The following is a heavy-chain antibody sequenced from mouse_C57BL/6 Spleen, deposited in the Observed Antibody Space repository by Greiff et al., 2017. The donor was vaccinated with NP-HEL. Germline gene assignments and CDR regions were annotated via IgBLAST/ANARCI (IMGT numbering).Heavy chain of an antibody. D-gene: IGHD1-1*01. Sequence: VQLQESGPGLVQPSQSLSITCTVSGFSLTSYGVHWVRQSPGKGLEWLGVIWSGGSTDYNAAFISRLSISKDNSKSQVFFKMNSLQADDTAIYYCARTIYYYGSSPHYYAMDYWGQGTSVTVSS. CDR3: ARTIYYYGSSPHYYAMDY. CDR1: GFSLTSYG. J-gene: IGHJ4*01. V-gene: IGHV2-2*01. CDR2: IWSGGST.